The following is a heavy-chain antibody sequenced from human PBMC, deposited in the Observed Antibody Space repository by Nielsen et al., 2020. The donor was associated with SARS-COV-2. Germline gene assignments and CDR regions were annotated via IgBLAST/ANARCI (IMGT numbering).Heavy chain of an antibody. CDR1: GFTFSSYG. Sequence: GESLKISCAASGFTFSSYGMHWVRQAPGKGLEWVAFIRYDGSNKYYADSVKGRFTISRDNSKNTLYLQMNSLRAEDTAVYYCARDRDYYDSSGPPGYWGQGTLVTVSS. J-gene: IGHJ4*02. CDR2: IRYDGSNK. V-gene: IGHV3-30*02. D-gene: IGHD3-22*01. CDR3: ARDRDYYDSSGPPGY.